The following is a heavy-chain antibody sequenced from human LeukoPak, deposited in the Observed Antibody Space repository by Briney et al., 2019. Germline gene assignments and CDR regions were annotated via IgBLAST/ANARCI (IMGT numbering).Heavy chain of an antibody. J-gene: IGHJ4*02. D-gene: IGHD5-12*01. Sequence: ASVKVSCKASGYTFTSYGISWVRQAPGQGLEWMGWINTNTGNPTYAQGFTGRFVFSLDTSVSTAYLQISSLKAEDTAVYYCATLEWLRTSYFDYWGQGTLVTVSS. V-gene: IGHV7-4-1*02. CDR3: ATLEWLRTSYFDY. CDR1: GYTFTSYG. CDR2: INTNTGNP.